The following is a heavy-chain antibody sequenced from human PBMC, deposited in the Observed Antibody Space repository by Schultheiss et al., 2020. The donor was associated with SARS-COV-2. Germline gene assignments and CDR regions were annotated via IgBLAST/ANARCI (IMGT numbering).Heavy chain of an antibody. Sequence: SVKVSCKASGGTFSSYAISWVRQAPGQGLEWMGGIIPIFGTANYAQKFQGRVTITADESTSTAYMELSSLRSEDTAVYYCARGWSYPNDHHGMDVWGQGTTVTVSS. CDR1: GGTFSSYA. J-gene: IGHJ6*02. D-gene: IGHD3-10*01. V-gene: IGHV1-69*13. CDR3: ARGWSYPNDHHGMDV. CDR2: IIPIFGTA.